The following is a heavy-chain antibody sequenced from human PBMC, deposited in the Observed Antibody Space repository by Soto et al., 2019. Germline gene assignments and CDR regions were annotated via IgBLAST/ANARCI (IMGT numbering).Heavy chain of an antibody. CDR3: AKADSNYAGRFSYYYMDV. Sequence: QVQLVQSGTEVKKPGASVKVSCKASGYTFRSYGISWVRQAPGQGLEWMGWIRGYNGNTHYSQKFQGKVTMTTDTSTSTAYMELRNLRSDDTAVYYCAKADSNYAGRFSYYYMDVWGTGTMVTVSS. D-gene: IGHD4-4*01. CDR1: GYTFRSYG. V-gene: IGHV1-18*01. J-gene: IGHJ6*03. CDR2: IRGYNGNT.